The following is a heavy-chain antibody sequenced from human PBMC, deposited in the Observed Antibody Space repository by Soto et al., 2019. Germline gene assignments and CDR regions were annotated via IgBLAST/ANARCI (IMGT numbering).Heavy chain of an antibody. D-gene: IGHD3-9*01. CDR1: GYSFTSYW. V-gene: IGHV5-51*01. CDR2: IYPGDSDT. CDR3: ARGKVSVGSYYDILTDNRKNHPYFDH. J-gene: IGHJ4*02. Sequence: PGESLKISCKGSGYSFTSYWIGWVRQMPGKGLEWMGIIYPGDSDTRYSPSFQGQVTISADKSISTAYLQWSSLKASDTAMYYCARGKVSVGSYYDILTDNRKNHPYFDHWGQGTLVTVSS.